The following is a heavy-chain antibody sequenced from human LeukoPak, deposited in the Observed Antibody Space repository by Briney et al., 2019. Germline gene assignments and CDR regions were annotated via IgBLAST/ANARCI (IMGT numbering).Heavy chain of an antibody. V-gene: IGHV3-7*01. CDR2: IKGDESAK. CDR1: GFTFSTYW. Sequence: GGTLRLSCAASGFTFSTYWMAWVRQAPGKGLEWVANIKGDESAKHQADSVKGRFTISRDNAQNSVYLQMSSLRGEDTAVYYCARDVGGSLDYWGQGTLVTVSS. CDR3: ARDVGGSLDY. D-gene: IGHD1-26*01. J-gene: IGHJ4*02.